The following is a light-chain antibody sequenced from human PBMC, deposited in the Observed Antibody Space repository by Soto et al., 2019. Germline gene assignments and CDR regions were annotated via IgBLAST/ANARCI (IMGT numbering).Light chain of an antibody. CDR2: SAS. CDR3: QQYYHWPPYP. Sequence: EVVMTQSPAPLSVSPGDRATLSCRASQSVDTNVVWYQQKPGQPHRLLVHSASIRATGVPARFTGIGSGTDFTLAISGLQSDDFAIYYCQQYYHWPPYPFGQGTRLQIK. CDR1: QSVDTN. V-gene: IGKV3-15*01. J-gene: IGKJ2*01.